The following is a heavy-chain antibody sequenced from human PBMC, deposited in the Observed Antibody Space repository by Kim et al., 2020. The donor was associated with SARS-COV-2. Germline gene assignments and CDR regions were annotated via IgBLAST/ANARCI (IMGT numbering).Heavy chain of an antibody. V-gene: IGHV3-9*01. Sequence: VKGRFTISRDNTKNSLYLQMDSLRTEDTALYYCAKGLKYNWNYGPDYGMDVWGQGTTVTVSS. D-gene: IGHD1-7*01. J-gene: IGHJ6*02. CDR3: AKGLKYNWNYGPDYGMDV.